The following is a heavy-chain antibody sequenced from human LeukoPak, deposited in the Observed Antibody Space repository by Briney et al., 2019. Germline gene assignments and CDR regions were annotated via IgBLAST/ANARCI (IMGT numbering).Heavy chain of an antibody. CDR2: IYYSGST. CDR1: CGSISSYY. CDR3: AVGYFDWLLGYNWFDP. D-gene: IGHD3-9*01. V-gene: IGHV4-59*01. J-gene: IGHJ5*02. Sequence: SETLSLTCTVSCGSISSYYWSWIRQPPGKGLEWIGYIYYSGSTNYNPSLKSRVTISVDTSKNQFSLKLSSVTAADTAVYYCAVGYFDWLLGYNWFDPWGQGTLVTVSS.